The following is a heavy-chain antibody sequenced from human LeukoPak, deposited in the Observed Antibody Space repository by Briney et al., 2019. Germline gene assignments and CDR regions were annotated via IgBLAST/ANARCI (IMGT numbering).Heavy chain of an antibody. V-gene: IGHV4-59*08. CDR3: ARHSTYYDFWSGYSHFDY. Sequence: PSETLSLTCTVSGGSISSYYWSWIRQPPGKGLEWIGYIYYSGSTNYNPSLKSRVTISVDTSKNQFSLKLSSVTAADTAVYYCARHSTYYDFWSGYSHFDYWGQGTLVTVSS. CDR2: IYYSGST. CDR1: GGSISSYY. D-gene: IGHD3-3*01. J-gene: IGHJ4*02.